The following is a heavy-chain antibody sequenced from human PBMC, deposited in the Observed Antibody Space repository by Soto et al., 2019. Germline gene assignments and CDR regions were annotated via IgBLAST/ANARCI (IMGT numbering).Heavy chain of an antibody. D-gene: IGHD1-7*01. CDR3: ASGNLDV. Sequence: QVQVVESGGGVVQPGKSLRLSCAASAFTLSKFVMHWVRQAPGRGLEWVAVTSNDGSNTFYADSVKGRFTISRDNSKNTVYLQMNSLRTEDTAGYDCASGNLDVWGQGTTVTVSS. V-gene: IGHV3-30-3*01. CDR1: AFTLSKFV. CDR2: TSNDGSNT. J-gene: IGHJ6*02.